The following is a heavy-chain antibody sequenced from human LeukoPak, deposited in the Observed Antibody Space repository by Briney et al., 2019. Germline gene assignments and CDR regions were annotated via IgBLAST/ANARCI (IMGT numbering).Heavy chain of an antibody. CDR3: AGSSGWLFGY. CDR1: GFTFSNYW. D-gene: IGHD6-19*01. Sequence: GGSLRLSCAGTGFTFSNYWMNWVRQAPGKGLEWVANMKEDGSQIYYVDSVKGRFTISRDNAKNSVYLQMNSLRAEDTAVYYCAGSSGWLFGYWGQGTLVAVSS. J-gene: IGHJ4*02. V-gene: IGHV3-7*01. CDR2: MKEDGSQI.